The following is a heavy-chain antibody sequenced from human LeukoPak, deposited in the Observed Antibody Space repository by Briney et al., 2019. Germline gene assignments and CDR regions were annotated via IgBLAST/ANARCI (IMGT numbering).Heavy chain of an antibody. J-gene: IGHJ4*02. CDR3: ARRGYSYGF. V-gene: IGHV4-34*01. CDR1: GGSFSGYY. CDR2: INHSGST. D-gene: IGHD5-18*01. Sequence: TPSETLSLTCAVYGGSFSGYYWSWIRQPPGKGLEWIGEINHSGSTNYNPSLKSRVTISVDTSKNQFSLRLTSVTAADTAVYHCARRGYSYGFWGQGTLVTVSS.